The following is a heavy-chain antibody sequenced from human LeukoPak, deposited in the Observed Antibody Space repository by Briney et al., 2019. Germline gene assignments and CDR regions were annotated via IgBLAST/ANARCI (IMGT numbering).Heavy chain of an antibody. CDR3: AKDSTLDF. J-gene: IGHJ4*02. CDR1: GFTFSSYG. V-gene: IGHV3-30*18. CDR2: ISYDGSNK. Sequence: GRFLRLSCAASGFTFSSYGMHWVRQAPGKGLEWVAVISYDGSNKYYADSVKGRFTISRDNSKNTLYLQMNSLRAEDTAVYYCAKDSTLDFWGQGTLVTVSS.